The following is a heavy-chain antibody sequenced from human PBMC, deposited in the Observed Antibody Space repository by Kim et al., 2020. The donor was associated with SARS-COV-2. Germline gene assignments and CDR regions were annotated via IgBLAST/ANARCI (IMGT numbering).Heavy chain of an antibody. D-gene: IGHD3-16*02. V-gene: IGHV3-74*01. CDR1: GFTFSSYW. Sequence: GGSLRLSCAASGFTFSSYWMHWVRQAPGKGLVWVSRINSDGSSTSYADSVKGRFTISRDNAKNTLYLQMNSLRAEDTAVYYCARGYYDYVWGSYLFDYWGQGTLVTVSS. CDR2: INSDGSST. J-gene: IGHJ4*02. CDR3: ARGYYDYVWGSYLFDY.